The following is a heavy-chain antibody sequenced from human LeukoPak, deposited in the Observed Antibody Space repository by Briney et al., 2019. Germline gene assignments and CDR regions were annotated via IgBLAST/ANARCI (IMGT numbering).Heavy chain of an antibody. V-gene: IGHV3-15*01. CDR3: AKGPYSGFS. CDR2: IKRKTDGGTT. Sequence: GGSLRLSCVASGFNFTNAWMSWVRQAPGKGLERVGRIKRKTDGGTTDYAAPVKGRFTISRDDSKNTLYLQMNSLRAEDTAVYYCAKGPYSGFSWGQGTLVTVSS. CDR1: GFNFTNAW. J-gene: IGHJ5*02. D-gene: IGHD1-26*01.